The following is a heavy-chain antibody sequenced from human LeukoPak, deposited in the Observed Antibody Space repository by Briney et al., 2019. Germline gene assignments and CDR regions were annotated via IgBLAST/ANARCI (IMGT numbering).Heavy chain of an antibody. D-gene: IGHD3-22*01. V-gene: IGHV3-23*01. CDR2: VSGSGGST. Sequence: GSLRLSCAGSGFTFSIYAMSLVRQAPGKGLEWVSGVSGSGGSTYYADSVKGRFTISRDNSKNTLHLQMNSLRAEDTAVYYCAKPIYYDSSGYYFDYWGQGTLVTVSS. J-gene: IGHJ4*02. CDR1: GFTFSIYA. CDR3: AKPIYYDSSGYYFDY.